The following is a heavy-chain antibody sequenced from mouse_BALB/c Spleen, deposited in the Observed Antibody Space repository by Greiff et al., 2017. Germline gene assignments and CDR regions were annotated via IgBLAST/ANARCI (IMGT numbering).Heavy chain of an antibody. CDR3: ARFPFAY. J-gene: IGHJ3*01. CDR1: GFTFSSFG. V-gene: IGHV5-17*02. Sequence: EVKLVESGGGLVQPGGSRKLSCAASGFTFSSFGMHWVRQAPEKGLEWVAYISSGRSTIYYADTVKGRFTISRDNPKNTLFLQMTSLRSEDTAMYYCARFPFAYWGQGTLVTVSA. CDR2: ISSGRSTI.